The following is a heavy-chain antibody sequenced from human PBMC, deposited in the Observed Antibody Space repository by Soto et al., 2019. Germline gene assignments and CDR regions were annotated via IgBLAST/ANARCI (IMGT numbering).Heavy chain of an antibody. J-gene: IGHJ4*02. CDR2: INHSGST. CDR3: ARVSIKKFDY. V-gene: IGHV4-34*01. Sequence: SETLSLTCAVYGGSFSGYYWSWIRQPPGKGLEWIGEINHSGSTNYNPSLKSRVTISVDTSKNQFSLKLSSVTAADTAVYYCARVSIKKFDYWGQGTLVPSPQ. CDR1: GGSFSGYY.